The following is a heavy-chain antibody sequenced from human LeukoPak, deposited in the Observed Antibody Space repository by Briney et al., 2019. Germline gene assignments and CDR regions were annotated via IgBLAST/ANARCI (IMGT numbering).Heavy chain of an antibody. V-gene: IGHV3-7*05. CDR1: GFTFSTYE. J-gene: IGHJ4*02. D-gene: IGHD2-15*01. CDR3: ARVGCSGGSCYYN. Sequence: GGSLRLSCAASGFTFSTYEMNWVRQAPGKGLEWVANIKEDGSEKYYVDSVKGRFTISRDNAKNSLYLQMNSLRDEDTAVYYCARVGCSGGSCYYNWGQGTLVTVSS. CDR2: IKEDGSEK.